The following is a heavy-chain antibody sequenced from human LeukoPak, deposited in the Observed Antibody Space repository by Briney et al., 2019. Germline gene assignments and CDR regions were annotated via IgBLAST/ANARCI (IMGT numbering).Heavy chain of an antibody. V-gene: IGHV3-9*03. Sequence: GGSLRLSCAASGFTFDDYAMHWVRQAPGKGLEWVSGISWNSGSIGYADSVKGRFTISRDNAKNSLYLQMNSLRAEDMALYYCAKDAGATVTTGVFDYWGRGTLVTVSS. D-gene: IGHD4-17*01. CDR3: AKDAGATVTTGVFDY. CDR1: GFTFDDYA. CDR2: ISWNSGSI. J-gene: IGHJ4*02.